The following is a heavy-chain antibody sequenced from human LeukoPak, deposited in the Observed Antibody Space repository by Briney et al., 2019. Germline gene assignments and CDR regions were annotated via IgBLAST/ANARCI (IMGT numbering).Heavy chain of an antibody. J-gene: IGHJ4*02. CDR3: AKDLTRYSSGWYEADY. CDR2: IRYDESNK. V-gene: IGHV3-30*02. CDR1: GFTFSSFG. D-gene: IGHD6-19*01. Sequence: PGGSLRLSCAASGFTFSSFGLHWVRQAPGKGLEWVAFIRYDESNKSYADSVKRRFSISRDTSNNTLYLHMSSLRPEDTAIYYCAKDLTRYSSGWYEADYWGQGTLVTVSS.